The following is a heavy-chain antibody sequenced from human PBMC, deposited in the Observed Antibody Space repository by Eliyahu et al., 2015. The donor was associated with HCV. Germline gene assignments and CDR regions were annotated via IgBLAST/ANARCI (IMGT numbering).Heavy chain of an antibody. J-gene: IGHJ6*02. D-gene: IGHD1-26*01. CDR3: ARDPAEWELLTYYGMDV. CDR2: ISSSSSTI. Sequence: EVQLVESGGGLVQPGGSLRLSCAASGFTFSSYXMNWVRQAPGKGLEWVSYISSSSSTIYYADSVKGRFTISRDNTKNSLYLQMNSLRAEDTAVYYCARDPAEWELLTYYGMDVWGQGTTVTVSS. V-gene: IGHV3-48*01. CDR1: GFTFSSYX.